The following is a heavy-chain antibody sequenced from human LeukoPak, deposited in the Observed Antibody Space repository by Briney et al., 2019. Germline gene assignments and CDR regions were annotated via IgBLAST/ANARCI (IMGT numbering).Heavy chain of an antibody. CDR1: GGSISSSFYY. CDR3: ARASGSSGWPYYYGMDV. Sequence: SETLSLTCTVSGGSISSSFYYWGWIRQPPGKGLEWIGSIYHSGSTYYNPSLKSRVTISVDTSRNQFSLNLSSVTAADTAVYYCARASGSSGWPYYYGMDVWGQGTTVTVSS. CDR2: IYHSGST. V-gene: IGHV4-39*01. D-gene: IGHD6-19*01. J-gene: IGHJ6*02.